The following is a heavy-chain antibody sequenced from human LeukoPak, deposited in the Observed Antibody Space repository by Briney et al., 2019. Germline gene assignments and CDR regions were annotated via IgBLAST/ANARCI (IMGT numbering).Heavy chain of an antibody. J-gene: IGHJ6*02. CDR3: ARDQSQLWLLGYYYYGMDV. CDR1: GYTFTSYG. D-gene: IGHD5-18*01. V-gene: IGHV1-2*02. Sequence: ASVKVSCKASGYTFTSYGISWVRQAPGQGLEWMGWINPNSGGTNYAQKFQGRVTMTRDTSISTAYMELSRLRSDDTAVYYCARDQSQLWLLGYYYYGMDVWGQGTTVTVSS. CDR2: INPNSGGT.